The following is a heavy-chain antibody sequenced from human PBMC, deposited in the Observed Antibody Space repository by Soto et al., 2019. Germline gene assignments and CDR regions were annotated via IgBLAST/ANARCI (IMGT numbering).Heavy chain of an antibody. V-gene: IGHV4-31*03. CDR1: GGSISSGGYY. Sequence: SETLSLTCTVSGGSISSGGYYWSWIRQHPGKGLEWIGYIYYSGSTYHNPSLKSRVTISVDTSKNQFSLKLSSVTAADTAVYYCASSCTVTTRFDPWGQGTLVTVSS. CDR2: IYYSGST. CDR3: ASSCTVTTRFDP. J-gene: IGHJ5*02. D-gene: IGHD4-17*01.